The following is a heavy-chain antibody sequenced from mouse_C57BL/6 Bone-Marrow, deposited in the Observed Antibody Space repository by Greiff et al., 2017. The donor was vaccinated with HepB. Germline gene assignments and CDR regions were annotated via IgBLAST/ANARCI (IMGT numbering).Heavy chain of an antibody. J-gene: IGHJ3*01. CDR3: ARDGNRFAY. CDR1: GYSITSGYY. V-gene: IGHV3-6*01. Sequence: DVKLVESGPGLVKPSQSLSLTCSVTGYSITSGYYWNWIRQFPGNKLEWMGYISYDGSNNYNPSLKNRISITRDTSKNQFFLKLNSVTTEDTATYYCARDGNRFAYWGQGTLVTVSA. CDR2: ISYDGSN. D-gene: IGHD2-1*01.